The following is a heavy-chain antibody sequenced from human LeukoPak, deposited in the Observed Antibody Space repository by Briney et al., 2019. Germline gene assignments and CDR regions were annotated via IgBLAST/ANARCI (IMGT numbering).Heavy chain of an antibody. V-gene: IGHV1-18*04. CDR1: GYTFTSYY. CDR3: ARGGEGWLQWGYYYYYMDV. J-gene: IGHJ6*03. Sequence: ASVKVSCRASGYTFTSYYMHWVRQAPGQGLEWMGWISAYNGNTNYAQKLQGRVTMTTDTSTSTAYMELRSLRSDDTAVYYCARGGEGWLQWGYYYYYMDVWGKGTTVTVSS. D-gene: IGHD5-24*01. CDR2: ISAYNGNT.